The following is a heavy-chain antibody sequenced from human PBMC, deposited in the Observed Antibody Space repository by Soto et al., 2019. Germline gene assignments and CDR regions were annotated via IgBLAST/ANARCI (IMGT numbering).Heavy chain of an antibody. Sequence: ASVKVSCKASGYMFVTYGINWVRQAPGQGLEWMGWISTYNGNTKYAQNLQGRVTMTTDASTSTAYMEMRSLRSDDTAVYYCARDLDGSGSYYTDYWGPGTLVTVSS. CDR1: GYMFVTYG. V-gene: IGHV1-18*01. CDR3: ARDLDGSGSYYTDY. D-gene: IGHD3-10*01. J-gene: IGHJ4*02. CDR2: ISTYNGNT.